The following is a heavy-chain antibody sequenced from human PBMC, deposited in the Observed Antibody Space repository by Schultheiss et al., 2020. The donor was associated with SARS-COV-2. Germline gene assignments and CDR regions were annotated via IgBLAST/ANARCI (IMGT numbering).Heavy chain of an antibody. J-gene: IGHJ3*02. Sequence: GGSLRLSCAASGFTFSNAWMSWVRQAPGKGLEWVGRIKSKTDGGTTDYAAPVKGRFTISRDDSKNTLYLQMNSLRAEDTAVYYCARADRTAFDIWGQGTTVTVSS. CDR2: IKSKTDGGTT. CDR3: ARADRTAFDI. D-gene: IGHD1-1*01. V-gene: IGHV3-15*01. CDR1: GFTFSNAW.